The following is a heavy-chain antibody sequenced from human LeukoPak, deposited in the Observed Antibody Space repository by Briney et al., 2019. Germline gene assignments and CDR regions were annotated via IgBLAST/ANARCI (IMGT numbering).Heavy chain of an antibody. CDR2: IRNKANNYAT. Sequence: PGGSLRLSCVTSEFIFSDSAILWVRQASGKGLEWVGHIRNKANNYATTYAASVKGRFTVSRDDSKSTAYLQMNSLKADDTAVYYCSRRAEGVGQWGQGTLVTVSS. J-gene: IGHJ4*02. CDR3: SRRAEGVGQ. CDR1: EFIFSDSA. D-gene: IGHD3-3*01. V-gene: IGHV3-73*01.